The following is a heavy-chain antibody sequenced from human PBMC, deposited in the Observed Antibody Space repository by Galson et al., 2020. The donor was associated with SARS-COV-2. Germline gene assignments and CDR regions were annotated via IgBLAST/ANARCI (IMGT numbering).Heavy chain of an antibody. CDR2: ISPSGSNI. J-gene: IGHJ4*02. CDR1: GYTFTNHF. CDR3: ARDVHLDYFDY. V-gene: IGHV1-46*01. D-gene: IGHD1-1*01. Sequence: GESLKISCKTSGYTFTNHFMHWVRQAPGQGLEWMGIISPSGSNISYAQNFQGRVTMTTDTSTGTVFMELRSLRSDDSATYYCARDVHLDYFDYWGQGTLVTVSS.